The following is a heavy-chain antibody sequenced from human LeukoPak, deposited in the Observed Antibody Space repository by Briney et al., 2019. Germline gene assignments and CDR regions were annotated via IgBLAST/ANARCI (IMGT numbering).Heavy chain of an antibody. J-gene: IGHJ5*02. Sequence: SETLSLTCAVSGGSISSSNWWSWVRQPPGKGLEWIGEIYHSGSTNYNPSLKSRVTISVDKSKNQFSLKLSSVTAADTAVYYCARAKLWFGEYWFDPWGQGTLVTVSS. CDR2: IYHSGST. D-gene: IGHD3-10*01. CDR3: ARAKLWFGEYWFDP. V-gene: IGHV4-4*02. CDR1: GGSISSSNW.